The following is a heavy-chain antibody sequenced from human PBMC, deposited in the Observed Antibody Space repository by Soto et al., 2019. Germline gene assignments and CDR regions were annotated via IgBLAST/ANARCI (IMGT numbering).Heavy chain of an antibody. V-gene: IGHV1-18*01. J-gene: IGHJ4*02. CDR2: ISAYNGNT. Sequence: QVQLVQSGADVKKPGASVKVSCKASGYTFTNYGISWVRQAPGQGLEWMGWISAYNGNTNYAQKLQGRLTMTTDTSTSTACMELRSLRSDDTAVYYCSRDYYDFWSGYHVPPPIDYWGQGTLVTVSS. CDR1: GYTFTNYG. CDR3: SRDYYDFWSGYHVPPPIDY. D-gene: IGHD3-3*01.